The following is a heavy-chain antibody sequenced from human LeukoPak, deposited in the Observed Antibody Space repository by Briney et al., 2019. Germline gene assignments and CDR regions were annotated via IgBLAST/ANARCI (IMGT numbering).Heavy chain of an antibody. CDR3: ARDMGGYSGYDSRAHYNFYGMDV. D-gene: IGHD5-12*01. Sequence: PGGSLRLSCAASGFTFSSYAMHWVRQAPGKGLEWVSSISSSSSYIFYADSVKGRFTISRDNAKNSLFLQMNSLRAEDTAVYYCARDMGGYSGYDSRAHYNFYGMDVWGQGTTVTVSS. V-gene: IGHV3-21*01. CDR2: ISSSSSYI. CDR1: GFTFSSYA. J-gene: IGHJ6*02.